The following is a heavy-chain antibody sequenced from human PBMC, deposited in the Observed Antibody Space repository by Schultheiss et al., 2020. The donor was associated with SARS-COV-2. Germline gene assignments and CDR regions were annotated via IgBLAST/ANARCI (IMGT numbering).Heavy chain of an antibody. CDR3: VRHNFNWFLDYYYGMDV. V-gene: IGHV5-51*01. CDR2: IYPGDSDT. D-gene: IGHD3-9*01. Sequence: GGSLRLSCKGSGYSFTSYWIGWVRQMPGKGLEWMGIIYPGDSDTRYSPSFQGQVTISADKSISTAYLQWSSLKASDTAMYYCVRHNFNWFLDYYYGMDVWGQGTTVTVSS. J-gene: IGHJ6*02. CDR1: GYSFTSYW.